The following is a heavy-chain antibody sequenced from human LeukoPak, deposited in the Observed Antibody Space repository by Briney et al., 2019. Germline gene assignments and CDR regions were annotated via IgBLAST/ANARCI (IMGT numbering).Heavy chain of an antibody. CDR1: GFTFSSYA. CDR2: ISGSGGST. V-gene: IGHV3-23*01. Sequence: PGGSLRLSCAASGFTFSSYAISWVRQAPGKGLEWVSAISGSGGSTYYADSVKGRFTISRDNSKNTLYLQMNSLRAEGTAVYYCASLACSGGSCYSDAFDIWGQGKMVTVSS. D-gene: IGHD2-15*01. J-gene: IGHJ3*02. CDR3: ASLACSGGSCYSDAFDI.